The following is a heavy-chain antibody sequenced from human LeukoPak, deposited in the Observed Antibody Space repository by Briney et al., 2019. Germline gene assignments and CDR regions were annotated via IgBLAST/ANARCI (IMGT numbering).Heavy chain of an antibody. CDR1: GYTFNSYD. J-gene: IGHJ6*03. CDR3: ARVPRSYYYYYYMDV. Sequence: ASVKVSCKASGYTFNSYDMHWVRQAPGERPEWMGRINAGSGSTKFSQKFQGRLTIARDRSANTVYMELSSLTSEDTAMYFCARVPRSYYYYYYMDVWGKGTTVTVSS. V-gene: IGHV1-3*01. CDR2: INAGSGST.